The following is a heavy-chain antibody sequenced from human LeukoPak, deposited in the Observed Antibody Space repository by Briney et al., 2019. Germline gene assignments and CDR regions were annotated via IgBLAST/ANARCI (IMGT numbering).Heavy chain of an antibody. J-gene: IGHJ4*02. CDR2: INHSGST. CDR1: GGSISSSTSY. CDR3: ARGGPTHGDYG. V-gene: IGHV4-39*07. Sequence: SETLSLTCTVSGGSISSSTSYWSWIRQPPGKGLEWIGEINHSGSTNYNPSLKSRVTISVDTSKNQFSLKLSSVTAADTAVYYCARGGPTHGDYGWGQGTLVTVSS. D-gene: IGHD4-17*01.